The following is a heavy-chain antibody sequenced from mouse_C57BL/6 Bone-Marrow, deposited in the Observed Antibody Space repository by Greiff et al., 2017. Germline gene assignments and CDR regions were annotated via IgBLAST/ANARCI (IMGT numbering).Heavy chain of an antibody. Sequence: VQLQQSGPELVKPGASVKISCKASGYTFTDYYMNWVKQSHGKSLEWIGDINPNNGGTSYNQKPKGKATLTVDKSSSTAYMELRSLTSEDSAVYYCARDYYGSSWYFDYWGQGTILTVSS. CDR1: GYTFTDYY. CDR2: INPNNGGT. V-gene: IGHV1-26*01. J-gene: IGHJ2*01. CDR3: ARDYYGSSWYFDY. D-gene: IGHD1-1*01.